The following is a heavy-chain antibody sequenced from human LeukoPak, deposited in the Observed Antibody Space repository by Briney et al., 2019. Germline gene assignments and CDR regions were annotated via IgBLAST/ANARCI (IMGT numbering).Heavy chain of an antibody. V-gene: IGHV3-21*01. D-gene: IGHD3-22*01. J-gene: IGHJ3*02. CDR1: GFTFSSYS. CDR2: ISSSSSYI. Sequence: GGSLRLSCAASGFTFSSYSMNWVRQAPGKGLEWVSAISSSSSYIYYADSVKGRFTISRDNAKNSLYLQINSPRAEDTAVYSCARDPADSDSSGYYGFDIWGQGTMVTVSS. CDR3: ARDPADSDSSGYYGFDI.